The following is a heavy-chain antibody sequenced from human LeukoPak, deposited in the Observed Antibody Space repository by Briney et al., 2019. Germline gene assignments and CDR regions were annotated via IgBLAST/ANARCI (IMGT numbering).Heavy chain of an antibody. CDR1: GLTFSSYG. CDR3: ARASRYYGLGSYPNWFDP. Sequence: GGSLKLSCAASGLTFSSYGMHWVRQAPGKGLEWVAVIWYDVSNKYYADSGKGRFTTSRGNSKDTLYLQMHSLRAEDTAVYYCARASRYYGLGSYPNWFDPWGQGTLVTVSS. J-gene: IGHJ5*02. CDR2: IWYDVSNK. D-gene: IGHD3-10*01. V-gene: IGHV3-33*01.